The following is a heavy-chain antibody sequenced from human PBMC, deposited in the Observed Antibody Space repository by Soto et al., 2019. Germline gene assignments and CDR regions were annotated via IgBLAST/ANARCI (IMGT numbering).Heavy chain of an antibody. Sequence: PGGSLRLSCAVSGFNFGDNAMHWVRQAPEKGLEWVSGINWKSDIGYADSVKGRFTISRDNAENSLYLQMNSLRAEDTALYYCAISQDRGGRTTFIYWGQGTQVTVSS. CDR2: INWKSDI. J-gene: IGHJ4*02. D-gene: IGHD3-16*01. V-gene: IGHV3-9*01. CDR1: GFNFGDNA. CDR3: AISQDRGGRTTFIY.